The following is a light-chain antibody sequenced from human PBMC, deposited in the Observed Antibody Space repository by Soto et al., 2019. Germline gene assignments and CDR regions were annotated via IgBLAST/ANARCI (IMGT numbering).Light chain of an antibody. CDR2: GAS. Sequence: EIVLTQSPGTLSLSPGERATLSCRASQSVSSSYLAWYQQKPGQAPRLLIYGASSRATGIPDRFSGSGSGTSFHSTISQLEAGDFAVYYCQQYGSSPPWTFGQGTKVEIK. CDR1: QSVSSSY. J-gene: IGKJ1*01. V-gene: IGKV3-20*01. CDR3: QQYGSSPPWT.